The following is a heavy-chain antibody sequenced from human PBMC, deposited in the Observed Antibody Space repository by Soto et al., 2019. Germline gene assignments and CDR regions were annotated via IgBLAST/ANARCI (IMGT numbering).Heavy chain of an antibody. CDR3: ARESGCIAYCGGDCYSVDDYSGMDV. CDR2: IYPSGST. V-gene: IGHV4-4*07. CDR1: GGSISSYY. Sequence: SETLSLTCTVSGGSISSYYWSWIRQPAETVLEWIGRIYPSGSTNYNPSLKSRLTMSVDTSTNQFCLKLSSVTAADTAVYYCARESGCIAYCGGDCYSVDDYSGMDVWGQGSTVTVSS. J-gene: IGHJ6*02. D-gene: IGHD2-21*02.